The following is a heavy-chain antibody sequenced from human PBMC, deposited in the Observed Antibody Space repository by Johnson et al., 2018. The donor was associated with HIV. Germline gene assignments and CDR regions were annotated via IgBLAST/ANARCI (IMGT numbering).Heavy chain of an antibody. Sequence: QVQLVESGGGVVQPGRSLRLSCAASGFSFSSYGMHWVRQAPGKGLEWVAVISYDGSNKYYADSVKGRFTISRDNSKNTLDLQMNRLRAEDTAVYFCAKSAIATYYDSSGYRFTGQHDAFDIWGQGTMVTVSS. V-gene: IGHV3-30*18. D-gene: IGHD3-22*01. CDR3: AKSAIATYYDSSGYRFTGQHDAFDI. J-gene: IGHJ3*02. CDR1: GFSFSSYG. CDR2: ISYDGSNK.